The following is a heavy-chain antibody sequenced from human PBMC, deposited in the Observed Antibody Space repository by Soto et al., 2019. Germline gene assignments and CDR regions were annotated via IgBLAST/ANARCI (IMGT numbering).Heavy chain of an antibody. CDR3: AKVVYERSVNDALGI. CDR1: GFTFNTFA. J-gene: IGHJ3*02. V-gene: IGHV3-23*01. D-gene: IGHD3-22*01. Sequence: GGSLRLSCAASGFTFNTFALTWVRQAPGKGLEWVSSITVDGGSTYYVDSVKGRLPVSRDNSKNTLYLQMDSLRAEDTDVYYWAKVVYERSVNDALGIWGQGTMVTVS. CDR2: ITVDGGST.